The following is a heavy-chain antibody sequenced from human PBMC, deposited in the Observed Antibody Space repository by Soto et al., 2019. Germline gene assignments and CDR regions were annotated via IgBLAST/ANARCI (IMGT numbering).Heavy chain of an antibody. V-gene: IGHV1-18*01. CDR2: ISAYNGNT. CDR3: AREGTYCSSTSCYYYGMDV. Sequence: GASVKVSCKASGYTFTSYGISWVRQAPGQGLEWMGWISAYNGNTNYAQKLQGRVTMTTDTSTSTAYMELRSLRSDDTAVYYCAREGTYCSSTSCYYYGMDVWGQGTTVTVSS. CDR1: GYTFTSYG. D-gene: IGHD2-2*01. J-gene: IGHJ6*02.